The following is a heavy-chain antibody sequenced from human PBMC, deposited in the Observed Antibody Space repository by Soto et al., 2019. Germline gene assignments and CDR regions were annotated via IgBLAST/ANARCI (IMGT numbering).Heavy chain of an antibody. V-gene: IGHV4-31*03. CDR2: IYYSGST. J-gene: IGHJ6*02. CDR1: GGSISSGGYY. CDR3: ARDLRFRGFYGMDV. Sequence: QVQLQESGPGLVKPSQTLSLTCTVSGGSISSGGYYWSWIRQHPGKGLEWIGYIYYSGSTYYNPSLKSRVTISVDTSKNQFTLKLSSVTAADTAVYYCARDLRFRGFYGMDVWGQGATVTVSS. D-gene: IGHD3-10*01.